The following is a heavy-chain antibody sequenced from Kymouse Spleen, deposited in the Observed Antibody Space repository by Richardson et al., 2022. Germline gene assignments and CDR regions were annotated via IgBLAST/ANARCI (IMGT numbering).Heavy chain of an antibody. CDR1: GFTFSGSA. CDR2: IRSKANSYAT. CDR3: TRHNWNYDWFDP. J-gene: IGHJ5*02. Sequence: EVQLVESGGGLVQPGGSLKLSCAASGFTFSGSAMHWVRQASGKGLEWVGRIRSKANSYATAYAASVKGRFTISRDDSKNTAYLQMNSLKTEDTAVYYCTRHNWNYDWFDPWGQGTLVTVSS. V-gene: IGHV3-73*02. D-gene: IGHD1-7*01.